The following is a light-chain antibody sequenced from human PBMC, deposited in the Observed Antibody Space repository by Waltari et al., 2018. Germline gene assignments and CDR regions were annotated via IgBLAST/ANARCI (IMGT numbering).Light chain of an antibody. CDR1: SGLSSYA. V-gene: IGLV4-69*01. J-gene: IGLJ2*01. CDR2: VNRGGSH. CDR3: QTWGTGIHVV. Sequence: QVVLTQSPSASASLGASVKLTCTLSSGLSSYAIAWHQQQPEKGPRYLMKVNRGGSHSKGDGIPARFSGSSSGAERYLTISSLQSEDEADYYCQTWGTGIHVVFGGGTKLTVL.